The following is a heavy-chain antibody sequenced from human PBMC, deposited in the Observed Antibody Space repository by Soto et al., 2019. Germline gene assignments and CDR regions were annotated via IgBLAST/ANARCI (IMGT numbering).Heavy chain of an antibody. J-gene: IGHJ6*03. Sequence: EVQLAESGGGLAQPAGSLRLSCAASGFTLSGYAMDWVRQAPGKGLEYVSGISSNGVGTYYANSVQGRFTISRDNSKNTVYLQIGSLRPEDMAVSYCARRARPDFYYMDVWGKGTTVTVSS. CDR2: ISSNGVGT. CDR3: ARRARPDFYYMDV. CDR1: GFTLSGYA. D-gene: IGHD6-6*01. V-gene: IGHV3-64*01.